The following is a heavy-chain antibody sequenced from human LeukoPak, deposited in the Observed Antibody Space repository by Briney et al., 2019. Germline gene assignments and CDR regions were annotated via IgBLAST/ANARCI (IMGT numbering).Heavy chain of an antibody. CDR1: GFTFSSYA. V-gene: IGHV3-30-3*01. J-gene: IGHJ4*02. D-gene: IGHD6-13*01. CDR2: ISYDGSNK. Sequence: GGSLRLSCAASGFTFSSYAMHWVRQAPGKGLEWVAVISYDGSNKYYADSVKGRFTISRDNSKNTLYLQMNSLRAEDTAVYYCARESAATNDYWGQGTLVTVSS. CDR3: ARESAATNDY.